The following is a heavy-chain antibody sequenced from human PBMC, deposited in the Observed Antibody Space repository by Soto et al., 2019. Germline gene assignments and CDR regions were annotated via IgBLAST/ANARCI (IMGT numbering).Heavy chain of an antibody. D-gene: IGHD2-2*01. CDR1: GFTFSSYG. CDR2: IWYDGSNK. J-gene: IGHJ4*02. Sequence: GGSLRLSCAASGFTFSSYGMHWVRQAPGKGLEWVAVIWYDGSNKYYADSVKGRFTISRDNSKNTLYLQMNSLRAEDTAVYYCAKLLGQGLLSPPDYWGQGTLVTVSS. V-gene: IGHV3-33*06. CDR3: AKLLGQGLLSPPDY.